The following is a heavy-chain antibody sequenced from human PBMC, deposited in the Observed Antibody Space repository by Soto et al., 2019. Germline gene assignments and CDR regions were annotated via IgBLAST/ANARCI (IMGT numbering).Heavy chain of an antibody. Sequence: PSETLSLTCTVSGGSISSYYWSWIRQPPGKGLEWIGYIYYSGSTNYNPSLKSRVTISVDTSKNQFSLKLSSVTAADTAVYYCARFIVLVPAALSSRWFFDYWGQGTLVIVSS. CDR3: ARFIVLVPAALSSRWFFDY. D-gene: IGHD2-2*01. V-gene: IGHV4-59*01. CDR2: IYYSGST. J-gene: IGHJ4*02. CDR1: GGSISSYY.